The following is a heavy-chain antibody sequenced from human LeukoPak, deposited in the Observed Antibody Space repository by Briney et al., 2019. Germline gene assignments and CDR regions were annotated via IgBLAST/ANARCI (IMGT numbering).Heavy chain of an antibody. CDR1: GGSITRYY. J-gene: IGHJ4*02. CDR3: ARVDSSYWLYFDY. CDR2: IYYSGST. Sequence: PSETLSLTCSVSGGSITRYYWTWIRQPPGKGLEWIGYIYYSGSTNYNPSLMSRVTISVDTSKNQFSPKLSSVTAADTAVYYCARVDSSYWLYFDYWGQGALVTVSS. V-gene: IGHV4-59*01. D-gene: IGHD6-6*01.